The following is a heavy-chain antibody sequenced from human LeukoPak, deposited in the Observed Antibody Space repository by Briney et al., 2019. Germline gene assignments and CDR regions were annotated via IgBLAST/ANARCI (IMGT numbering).Heavy chain of an antibody. V-gene: IGHV4-34*01. CDR1: GGSFSGYY. Sequence: SETLSLTCAVYGGSFSGYYWSWIRQPPGKGLEWIGEINHSGSTNYNPSLKSRVTISVDTSKNQFSLKLSSVTAADTAVYYCARGRCSGGSCYSSNWFDSWGQGTLVTVSS. CDR2: INHSGST. D-gene: IGHD2-15*01. CDR3: ARGRCSGGSCYSSNWFDS. J-gene: IGHJ5*01.